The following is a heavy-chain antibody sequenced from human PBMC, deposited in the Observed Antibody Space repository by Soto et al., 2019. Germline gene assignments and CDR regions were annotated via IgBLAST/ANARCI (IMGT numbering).Heavy chain of an antibody. CDR2: IGGNTGNT. D-gene: IGHD3-10*01. CDR1: GFPFSDTD. J-gene: IGHJ5*01. V-gene: IGHV3-23*01. Sequence: GGSLRLSCAASGFPFSDTDMTWVRQAPGKGLEWVSTIGGNTGNTYYAASVEGRFTISRDDSKHTVYLQMNSLRADDTAVYYCAKNSGWFGSWGQGTLVTVSS. CDR3: AKNSGWFGS.